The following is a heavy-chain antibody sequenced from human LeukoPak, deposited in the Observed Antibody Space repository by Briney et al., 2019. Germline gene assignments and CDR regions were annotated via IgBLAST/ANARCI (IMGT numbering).Heavy chain of an antibody. CDR3: ATSLHYYDTSV. CDR1: GFTFSDYY. V-gene: IGHV3-11*01. Sequence: GGSLRLSCTASGFTFSDYYMSWIRRAPGKGLEWLSYMSTSGQTRFYADSVKGRFTISRDNAKNSLYPQMNSLRVEDTALYYCATSLHYYDTSVWGQGTLVTVSS. J-gene: IGHJ4*02. CDR2: MSTSGQTR. D-gene: IGHD3-22*01.